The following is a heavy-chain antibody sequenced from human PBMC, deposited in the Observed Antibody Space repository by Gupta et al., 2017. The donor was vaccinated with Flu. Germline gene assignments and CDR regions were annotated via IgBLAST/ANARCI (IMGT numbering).Heavy chain of an antibody. D-gene: IGHD4-17*01. V-gene: IGHV3-15*01. CDR3: TTETTVISYRGY. CDR1: SNAW. J-gene: IGHJ4*02. Sequence: SNAWMSWVRQAPGKGLEWVGRIKSKTDGGTTDYAAPVKGRFTISRDDSKNTVYLQMNSLKTEDTAVYYCTTETTVISYRGYWGQGTLVTVSS. CDR2: IKSKTDGGTT.